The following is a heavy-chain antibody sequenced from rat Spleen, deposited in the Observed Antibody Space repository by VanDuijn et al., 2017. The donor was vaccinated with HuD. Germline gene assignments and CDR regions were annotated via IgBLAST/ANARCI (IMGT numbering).Heavy chain of an antibody. Sequence: EVQLVESGGGLVQPGRSLKLSCAASGFTFSDYAMAWVRQAPKKGLEWVATIIYDGSSTYYRDSVKGRFTISRDNAKSTLYLQMDSLRSEGTATYYCARHVGSLYYFDYWGQGVMVTVSS. CDR2: IIYDGSST. J-gene: IGHJ2*01. CDR3: ARHVGSLYYFDY. CDR1: GFTFSDYA. V-gene: IGHV5-17*01. D-gene: IGHD5-1*01.